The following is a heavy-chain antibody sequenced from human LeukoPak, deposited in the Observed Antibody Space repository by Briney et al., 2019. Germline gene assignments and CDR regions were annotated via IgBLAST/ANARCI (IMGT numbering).Heavy chain of an antibody. CDR1: GFTFSSYS. V-gene: IGHV3-21*01. D-gene: IGHD1-20*01. CDR3: ARDRERYNWNDGFDP. Sequence: TGGSLRLSCAASGFTFSSYSMNWVRQAPGKGLEWVSSISSSSSYIYYADSVKGRFTISRDNAKNSLYLQMNSLRAEDTAVYYCARDRERYNWNDGFDPWGQGTLVTVSS. CDR2: ISSSSSYI. J-gene: IGHJ5*02.